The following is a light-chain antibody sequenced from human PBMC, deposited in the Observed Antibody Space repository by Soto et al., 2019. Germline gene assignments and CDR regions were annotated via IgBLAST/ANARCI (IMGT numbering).Light chain of an antibody. V-gene: IGKV3-15*01. J-gene: IGKJ4*01. CDR2: DTS. Sequence: EVVMTQSPATLSVSPGDRATLSCRASQSVHNNLAWYQQKPGQAPRLLIFDTSTRATDIPIRFTGGGSVTVFTLTISTLQSEDSAVYYCQQYEIWPLTFGGGTKVEIK. CDR3: QQYEIWPLT. CDR1: QSVHNN.